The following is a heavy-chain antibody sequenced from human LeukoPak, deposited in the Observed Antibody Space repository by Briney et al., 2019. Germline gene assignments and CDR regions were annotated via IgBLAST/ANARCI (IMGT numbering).Heavy chain of an antibody. V-gene: IGHV4-61*02. J-gene: IGHJ3*02. CDR2: IYTSGST. Sequence: SQTLSLTCTVSGGSISSGSYYWSWIRQPAGKGLEWIGRIYTSGSTNYNPSLKSRVTISVDTFKNQFSLKLSSVTAADTAVYYCARERYCSSTSCWGDAFDIWGQGTMVTVSS. CDR3: ARERYCSSTSCWGDAFDI. D-gene: IGHD2-2*01. CDR1: GGSISSGSYY.